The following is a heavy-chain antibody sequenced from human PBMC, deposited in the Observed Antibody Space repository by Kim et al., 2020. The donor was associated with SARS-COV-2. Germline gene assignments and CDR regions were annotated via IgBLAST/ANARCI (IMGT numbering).Heavy chain of an antibody. CDR1: GYTFTSYD. D-gene: IGHD2-2*01. CDR2: MNPNSGNT. Sequence: ASVKVSCKASGYTFTSYDINWVRQATGQGLEWMGWMNPNSGNTGYAQKFQGRVTMTRNTSISTADMELSSLRSEDTAVYYCAIWGSTSSLVGYYYYGMDVWGQGTTVTVSS. V-gene: IGHV1-8*01. J-gene: IGHJ6*02. CDR3: AIWGSTSSLVGYYYYGMDV.